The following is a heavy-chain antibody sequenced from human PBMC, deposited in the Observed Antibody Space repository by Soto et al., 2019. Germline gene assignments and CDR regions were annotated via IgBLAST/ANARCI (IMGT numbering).Heavy chain of an antibody. V-gene: IGHV4-61*01. CDR3: AASAPPATNYYYAMDV. D-gene: IGHD5-12*01. CDR2: FYDSGST. CDR1: GGSVSSGSCY. J-gene: IGHJ6*02. Sequence: SETLSLTCTVSGGSVSSGSCYWSWIRRPPGKGLEWIGYFYDSGSTNYNPSLRSRVTMSVDTSKNQFSLKLSSVTAADTAVYYCAASAPPATNYYYAMDVWGQGTTVTVS.